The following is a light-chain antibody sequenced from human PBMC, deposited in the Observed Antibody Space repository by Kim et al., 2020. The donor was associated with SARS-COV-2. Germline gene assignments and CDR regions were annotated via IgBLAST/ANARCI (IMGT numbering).Light chain of an antibody. CDR3: QAWDSSTGVV. Sequence: SYELTQPPSVSVSPGQTASITCSGDKLGDKYACWYQQKPGQSPVLVIYQDSKRPSGITERFSGSNSGNTATLTISGTQAMDEADYYCQAWDSSTGVVFGGGTQLTVL. CDR2: QDS. V-gene: IGLV3-1*01. J-gene: IGLJ2*01. CDR1: KLGDKY.